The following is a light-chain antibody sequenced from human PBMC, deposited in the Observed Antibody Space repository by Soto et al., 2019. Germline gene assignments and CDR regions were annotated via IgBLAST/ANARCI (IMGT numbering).Light chain of an antibody. CDR3: QQYDNLPLT. J-gene: IGKJ4*01. CDR1: QDIANY. V-gene: IGKV1-33*01. CDR2: DAS. Sequence: DIQMTQSPSSLSASVGDRVTITCQARQDIANYLNWYQQKAGRAPKFLIYDASNLETGVPSRFSGSGSGTDFTLTISSLQPEDIATYYCQQYDNLPLTFGGGTKVDIK.